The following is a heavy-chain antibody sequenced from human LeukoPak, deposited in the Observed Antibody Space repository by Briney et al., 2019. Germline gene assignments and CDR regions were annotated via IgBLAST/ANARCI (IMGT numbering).Heavy chain of an antibody. V-gene: IGHV3-7*01. CDR3: APNWFDP. CDR1: GFTFSGYS. J-gene: IGHJ5*02. Sequence: GGSLRLSCAASGFTFSGYSMNWARQAPGKGLEWVASINHNGNVNYYVDSVKGRFTISRDNAKNTLYLQMNSLRAEDTAVYYCAPNWFDPWGQGTLVTVSS. CDR2: INHNGNVN.